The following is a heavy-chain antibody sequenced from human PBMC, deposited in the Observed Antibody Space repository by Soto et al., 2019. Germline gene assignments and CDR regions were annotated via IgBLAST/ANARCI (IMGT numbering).Heavy chain of an antibody. J-gene: IGHJ3*02. CDR1: GFTFSSYA. CDR2: ISYDGSNK. D-gene: IGHD6-6*01. Sequence: GGSLRLSCAASGFTFSSYAMHWVRQAPGKGLEWVAVISYDGSNKYYADSVKGRFTISRDNSKNTLYLQMNSLRAEDTAVYDCARGGSIAAPDDAFDIWGQGTMVTVSS. V-gene: IGHV3-30*04. CDR3: ARGGSIAAPDDAFDI.